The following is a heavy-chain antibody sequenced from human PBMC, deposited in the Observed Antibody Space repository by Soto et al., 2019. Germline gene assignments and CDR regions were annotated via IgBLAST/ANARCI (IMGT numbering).Heavy chain of an antibody. CDR2: ISGSGGST. D-gene: IGHD1-1*01. Sequence: PGGSLRLSCAASGFTFSSYAMSWVRQAPGKGLEWVSAISGSGGSTYYADSVKGRFTISRGNSKNTLYLQMNSLRAEDTAVYYCAKDQLRRLYYLDKWGQGTLVTVSS. CDR1: GFTFSSYA. J-gene: IGHJ4*02. V-gene: IGHV3-23*01. CDR3: AKDQLRRLYYLDK.